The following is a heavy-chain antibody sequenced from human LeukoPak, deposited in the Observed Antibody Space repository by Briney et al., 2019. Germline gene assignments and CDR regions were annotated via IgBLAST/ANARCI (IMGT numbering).Heavy chain of an antibody. V-gene: IGHV4-39*01. CDR3: ARVEAQWVASHWFDP. D-gene: IGHD6-19*01. CDR2: IYYSGST. J-gene: IGHJ5*02. Sequence: PSETLSLTCTVSGGSISSGGYYWGWIRQPPGKGLEWIGSIYYSGSTYYNPSLKSRVTISVDTSKNQFSLKLSSVTAADTAVYYCARVEAQWVASHWFDPWGQGAQVTVSS. CDR1: GGSISSGGYY.